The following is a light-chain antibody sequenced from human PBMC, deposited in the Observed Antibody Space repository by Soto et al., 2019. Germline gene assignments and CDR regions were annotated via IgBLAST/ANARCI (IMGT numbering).Light chain of an antibody. CDR2: GAS. J-gene: IGKJ1*01. Sequence: EIVLTQSPATLPVSPGERATLSCRASQSVSSNLAWFQQKAGQAPRLLISGASTRATGIPARFSGSGSGTEFTLTISSLQSEDFAVYYCQQYNNWPPWTFGQGTKVEIK. CDR3: QQYNNWPPWT. V-gene: IGKV3-15*01. CDR1: QSVSSN.